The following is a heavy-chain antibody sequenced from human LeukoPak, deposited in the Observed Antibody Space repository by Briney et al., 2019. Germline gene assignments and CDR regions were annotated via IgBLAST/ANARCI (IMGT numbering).Heavy chain of an antibody. D-gene: IGHD1-1*01. V-gene: IGHV1-69*01. CDR2: IIPIFGTA. Sequence: GSSVKVSCKASGGTFSSYAISWVRQAPGQGLEWMGGIIPIFGTANYEQKFQGRVTITADESTSTAYMELSSLRSEDRAVYYCAGGTTDDGPGYWGQGTLVTVSS. CDR1: GGTFSSYA. J-gene: IGHJ4*02. CDR3: AGGTTDDGPGY.